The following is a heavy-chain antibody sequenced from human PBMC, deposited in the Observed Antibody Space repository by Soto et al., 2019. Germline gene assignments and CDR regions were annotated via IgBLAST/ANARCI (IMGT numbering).Heavy chain of an antibody. V-gene: IGHV3-49*03. J-gene: IGHJ4*02. CDR1: GFTFGAYA. Sequence: SLRLSFTASGFTFGAYAMIWFRQAPGKGLEWVGFIRSKAYGGTTEYAASVKGRFTISRDDSKSIAYLQMNSLKNEDTAVYYRTSAKLRYFDWLPDSLDYWGQGTLVTVSS. CDR3: TSAKLRYFDWLPDSLDY. D-gene: IGHD3-9*01. CDR2: IRSKAYGGTT.